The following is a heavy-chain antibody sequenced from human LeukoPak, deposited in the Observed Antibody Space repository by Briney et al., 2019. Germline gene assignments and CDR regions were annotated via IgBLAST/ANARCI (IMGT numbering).Heavy chain of an antibody. J-gene: IGHJ4*02. Sequence: GGSLRLSCAASGFTFSTYWMHWVRQAPGEGPVWVSRINPDGSTTTYADSVKGRFTISRDNSKNTLYLQMNSLRAEDTAVYYCAKSWCSSGWYWDYWGQGTLVTVSS. D-gene: IGHD6-19*01. CDR1: GFTFSTYW. V-gene: IGHV3-74*01. CDR3: AKSWCSSGWYWDY. CDR2: INPDGSTT.